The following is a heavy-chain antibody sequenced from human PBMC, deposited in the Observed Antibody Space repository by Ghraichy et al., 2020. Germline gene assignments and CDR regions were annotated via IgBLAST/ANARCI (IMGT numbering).Heavy chain of an antibody. CDR1: GGSISSYY. CDR3: ARRRGYSGSKDY. Sequence: SETLSLTCTVSGGSISSYYWSWIRQPPGKGLEWIGYIYYSGSTNYNPSLKSRVNISVDTSKNQFSLKLISVTAAATAVYYCARRRGYSGSKDYWGQGTLVTVSS. J-gene: IGHJ4*02. D-gene: IGHD5-12*01. CDR2: IYYSGST. V-gene: IGHV4-59*01.